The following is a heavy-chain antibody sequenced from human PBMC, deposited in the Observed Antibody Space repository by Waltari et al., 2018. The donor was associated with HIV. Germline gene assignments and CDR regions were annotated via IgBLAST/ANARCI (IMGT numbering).Heavy chain of an antibody. J-gene: IGHJ5*02. Sequence: QVQLQESGPGLVKPSQTLSLTCTVSGGSISSGSYYWSWIRQPAGKGLEWIGRIYTSGSTNYNPSLKSRVTISVDTSKTQFSLKLSSVTAADTAVYYCARDERYYDSSGYFNWFDPWGQGTLVTVSS. V-gene: IGHV4-61*02. D-gene: IGHD3-22*01. CDR2: IYTSGST. CDR1: GGSISSGSYY. CDR3: ARDERYYDSSGYFNWFDP.